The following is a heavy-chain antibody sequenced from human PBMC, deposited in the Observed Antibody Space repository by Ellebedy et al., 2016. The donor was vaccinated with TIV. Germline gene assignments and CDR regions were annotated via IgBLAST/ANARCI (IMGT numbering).Heavy chain of an antibody. Sequence: PGGSLRLSCAASGSTFSSHAMVWVRQAPGMGLEWVASVTHDGNVKFYPDSVKGRFTVSRDNSKNTLYLQMSSLTTEDTAVYYCARDLYFGEGDALDIWGQGTMVIVSS. CDR1: GSTFSSHA. CDR3: ARDLYFGEGDALDI. D-gene: IGHD3-10*01. V-gene: IGHV3-30-3*01. CDR2: VTHDGNVK. J-gene: IGHJ3*02.